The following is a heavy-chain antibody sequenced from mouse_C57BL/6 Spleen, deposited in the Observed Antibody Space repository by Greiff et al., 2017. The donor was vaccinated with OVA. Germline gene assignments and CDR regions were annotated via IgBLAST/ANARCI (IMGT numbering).Heavy chain of an antibody. J-gene: IGHJ4*01. D-gene: IGHD2-1*01. CDR3: ASSFYGNYGGAMDY. CDR2: IRNKANGYTT. Sequence: EVMLVESGGGLVQPGGSLSLSCAASGFTFTDYYMSWVRQPPGKALEWLGFIRNKANGYTTEYSASVKGRFTISRDNSQSILYLQMNALRAEDSATYYCASSFYGNYGGAMDYWGQGTSVTVSS. CDR1: GFTFTDYY. V-gene: IGHV7-3*01.